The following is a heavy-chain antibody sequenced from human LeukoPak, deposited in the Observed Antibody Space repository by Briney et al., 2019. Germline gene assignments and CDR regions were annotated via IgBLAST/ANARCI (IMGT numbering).Heavy chain of an antibody. D-gene: IGHD3-22*01. CDR2: ICYDGSNK. CDR1: GFTFSSYG. J-gene: IGHJ6*02. Sequence: GRSLTLTCAASGFTFSSYGMHWVRQAPAKEVQRVAVICYDGSNKYYADSVKGRFTISRDNSKNTLYLQINSLSAEDTAVYYCARLDYDSSGYYYYYYGMYVWGQGTTVTVSS. CDR3: ARLDYDSSGYYYYYYGMYV. V-gene: IGHV3-33*01.